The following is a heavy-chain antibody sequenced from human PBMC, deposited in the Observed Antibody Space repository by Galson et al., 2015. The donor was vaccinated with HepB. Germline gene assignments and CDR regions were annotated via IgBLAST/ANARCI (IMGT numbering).Heavy chain of an antibody. V-gene: IGHV6-1*01. CDR2: TYYRSKWYN. CDR1: GDSVSSNSAA. J-gene: IGHJ6*02. CDR3: ARTGAGSGGNSEGGYYGMDV. D-gene: IGHD4-23*01. Sequence: CAISGDSVSSNSAAWNWIRQSPSRGLEWLGRTYYRSKWYNDYAVSVKSRITINPDTSKNQFSLQLNSVTPEDTAVYYCARTGAGSGGNSEGGYYGMDVWGQATTVTVSS.